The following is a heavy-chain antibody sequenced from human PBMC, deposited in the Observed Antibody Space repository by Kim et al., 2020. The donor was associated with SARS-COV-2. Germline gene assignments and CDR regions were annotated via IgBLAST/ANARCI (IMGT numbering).Heavy chain of an antibody. D-gene: IGHD2-2*01. Sequence: ASVKVSCKASGYTFTSYGISWVRQAPGQGLEWMGWISAYNGNTNYAQKLQGRVTMTTDTSTSTAYMELRSLRSDDTAVYYCARVILGYCSSTSCHNWFDPWGQGTLVTVSS. CDR3: ARVILGYCSSTSCHNWFDP. J-gene: IGHJ5*02. CDR2: ISAYNGNT. V-gene: IGHV1-18*04. CDR1: GYTFTSYG.